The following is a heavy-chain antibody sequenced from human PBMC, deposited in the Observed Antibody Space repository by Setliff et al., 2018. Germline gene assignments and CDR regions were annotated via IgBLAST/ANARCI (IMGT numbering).Heavy chain of an antibody. CDR1: GYTFTGHY. CDR3: ARGTDYQGSGSYWAKDV. V-gene: IGHV1-2*02. Sequence: ASVKVSCKASGYTFTGHYIHWVRQAPGQGLEWMGWINPRTGVTNYAQKFQGRVTMTRDTSITTVYMDLSSLKYDDTAVYYCARGTDYQGSGSYWAKDVLGKVTRVIVSS. D-gene: IGHD3-10*01. CDR2: INPRTGVT. J-gene: IGHJ6*04.